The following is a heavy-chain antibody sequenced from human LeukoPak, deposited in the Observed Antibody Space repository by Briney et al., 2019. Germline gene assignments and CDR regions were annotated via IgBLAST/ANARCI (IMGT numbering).Heavy chain of an antibody. Sequence: PGGSLRLSCAASGFTFSSYGMHWVRQAPGKGLEWVAVISYDGSNKYYADSVKGRFTSSRDNSKNTLYLQMNSLRAEDTAVYYCAKDVSGSYSNFDYWGQGTLVTVSS. CDR1: GFTFSSYG. V-gene: IGHV3-30*18. CDR3: AKDVSGSYSNFDY. J-gene: IGHJ4*02. CDR2: ISYDGSNK. D-gene: IGHD1-26*01.